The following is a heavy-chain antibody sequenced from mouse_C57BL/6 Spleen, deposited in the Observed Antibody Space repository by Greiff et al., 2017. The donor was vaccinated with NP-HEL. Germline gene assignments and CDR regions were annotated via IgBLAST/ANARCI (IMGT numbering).Heavy chain of an antibody. CDR1: GYSFTGYY. J-gene: IGHJ4*01. D-gene: IGHD2-2*01. V-gene: IGHV1-42*01. CDR3: ARLGVTRGYYYAMDY. CDR2: INPSTGGT. Sequence: VQLRQSGPELVKPGASVKISCKASGYSFTGYYMNWVKQSPEKSLEWIGEINPSTGGTTYNQKFKAKATLTVDKSSSTAYRQLKSLTSEDSAVYYCARLGVTRGYYYAMDYWGQGTSVTVSS.